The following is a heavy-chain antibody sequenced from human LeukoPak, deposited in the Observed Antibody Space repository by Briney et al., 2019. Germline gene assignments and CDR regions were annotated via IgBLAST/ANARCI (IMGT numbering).Heavy chain of an antibody. V-gene: IGHV4-39*07. CDR1: GDSISSSTYY. Sequence: SSETLSLTCTVSGDSISSSTYYWGWIRQPPGKGLEWIGSIYYSGSTYYNSSLKSRVTISVDTSKNQFSLKMTSVTAADTAVYYCARDLRSGYYIHYFDYWGQGTLVTVSS. CDR3: ARDLRSGYYIHYFDY. CDR2: IYYSGST. J-gene: IGHJ4*02. D-gene: IGHD3-3*01.